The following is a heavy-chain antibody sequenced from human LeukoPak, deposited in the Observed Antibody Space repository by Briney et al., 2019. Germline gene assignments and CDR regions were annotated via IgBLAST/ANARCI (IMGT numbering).Heavy chain of an antibody. J-gene: IGHJ4*02. CDR3: ARGPYGSGSYYSNY. CDR2: IKQDGSEK. D-gene: IGHD3-10*01. CDR1: GFTFSNYW. Sequence: GGSLRLSCAASGFTFSNYWMSWVRQAPGKGLEWVANIKQDGSEKYNVDSLKGRFTISRDNAKNSLYLQMNSLRAEDTAVYYCARGPYGSGSYYSNYWGQGTLVTVSS. V-gene: IGHV3-7*04.